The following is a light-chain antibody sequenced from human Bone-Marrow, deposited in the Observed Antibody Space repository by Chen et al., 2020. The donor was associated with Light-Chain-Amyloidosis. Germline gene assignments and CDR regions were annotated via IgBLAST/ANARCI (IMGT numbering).Light chain of an antibody. CDR2: WAS. CDR1: QSIQYNSDNKNY. V-gene: IGKV4-1*01. Sequence: DIVMTQSPDSLAVSLVERATINCKSSQSIQYNSDNKNYLAWYQQKPGQPPKLLIYWASTRESGVPDRFRGSGSETDFTLTISSLQAEDVAVYYCQQYYSTPLTFGQGTRVEIK. J-gene: IGKJ1*01. CDR3: QQYYSTPLT.